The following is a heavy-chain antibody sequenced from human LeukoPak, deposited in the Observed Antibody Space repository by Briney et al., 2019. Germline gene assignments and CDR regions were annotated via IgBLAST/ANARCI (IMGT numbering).Heavy chain of an antibody. J-gene: IGHJ4*02. CDR3: ASLSYYYGSGSYTDY. Sequence: AASVKVSCKASGGTFSSYAISWVRQAPGQGLEWMGRIIPILGIANYAQKFQGRVTITADKSTSTAYMELSSLRSEDTAVYYCASLSYYYGSGSYTDYWGQGTLVTVSS. V-gene: IGHV1-69*04. CDR1: GGTFSSYA. CDR2: IIPILGIA. D-gene: IGHD3-10*01.